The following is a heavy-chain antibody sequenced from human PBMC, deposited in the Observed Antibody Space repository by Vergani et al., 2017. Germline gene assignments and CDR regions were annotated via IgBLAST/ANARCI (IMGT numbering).Heavy chain of an antibody. J-gene: IGHJ4*02. CDR1: GFTFNNYA. V-gene: IGHV3-23*01. CDR2: ISAGGHNT. D-gene: IGHD3-3*01. Sequence: EVQLLESGGGLVQPGGSLRLSCTASGFTFNNYAMSWVRQAPGKGLEWVSTISAGGHNTYCAVSVKGRLTISRDNSKNTLFLQMNSLRAEDTAIYYCAKEGGDFWSAFDNWGQGTLVTVSS. CDR3: AKEGGDFWSAFDN.